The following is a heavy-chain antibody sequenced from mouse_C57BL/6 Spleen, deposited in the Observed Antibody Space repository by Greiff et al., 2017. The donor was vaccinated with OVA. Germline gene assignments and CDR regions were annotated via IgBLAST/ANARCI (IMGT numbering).Heavy chain of an antibody. V-gene: IGHV10-1*01. J-gene: IGHJ3*01. Sequence: EVQRVESGGGLVQPKGSLKLSCAASGFSFNTYAMNWVRQAPGKGLEWVARIRSKSNNYATYYADSVKDRFTISRDDSESMLYLQMNNLKTEDTAMYYCVRDTGYDFAYWGQGTLVTVSA. CDR3: VRDTGYDFAY. CDR1: GFSFNTYA. D-gene: IGHD2-3*01. CDR2: IRSKSNNYAT.